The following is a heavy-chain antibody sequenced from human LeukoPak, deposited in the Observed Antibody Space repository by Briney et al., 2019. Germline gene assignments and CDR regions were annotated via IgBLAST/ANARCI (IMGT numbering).Heavy chain of an antibody. V-gene: IGHV2-5*01. D-gene: IGHD3-22*01. CDR2: NFWNDDK. Sequence: SGPTLVKPTQTLTLTCTFSGFSLGSSGVAVGWIRQPPGKALEWLALNFWNDDKRYSPSLKSRLTITKDTSKNHVVLTMTNMDPVDTATYYCAHSLYDSSGYYYFDYWGQGTLVTVSP. CDR1: GFSLGSSGVA. CDR3: AHSLYDSSGYYYFDY. J-gene: IGHJ4*02.